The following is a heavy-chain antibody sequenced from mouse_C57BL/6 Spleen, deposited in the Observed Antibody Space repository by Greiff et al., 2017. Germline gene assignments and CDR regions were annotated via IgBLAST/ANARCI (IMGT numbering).Heavy chain of an antibody. V-gene: IGHV1-15*01. CDR2: IDPDTGGT. CDR1: GYTFTDYE. Sequence: QVQLQQSGAELVRPGASVTLSCKASGYTFTDYEMHWVKQTPVHGLEWIGAIDPDTGGTAYNQKFKGKAILTADKSSSTAYMELRSLPSEDSAVYYSVYDGYYYFDYWGQGTTLTVSS. J-gene: IGHJ2*01. CDR3: VYDGYYYFDY. D-gene: IGHD2-3*01.